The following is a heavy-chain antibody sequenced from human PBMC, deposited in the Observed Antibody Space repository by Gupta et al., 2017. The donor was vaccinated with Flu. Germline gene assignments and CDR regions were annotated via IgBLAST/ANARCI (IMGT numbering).Heavy chain of an antibody. D-gene: IGHD3-16*02. CDR2: INHSGST. V-gene: IGHV4-34*01. J-gene: IGHJ6*02. CDR1: GGSFSGYY. CDR3: ARVIGSPYHFMDV. Sequence: QVQLQQWGAGLLKPPETLSLTCAVYGGSFSGYYWSWIRQPPGKGLEWIGEINHSGSTNYNPSLKSRVTISVDTSKNQFSLKLSSVTAADTAVYYCARVIGSPYHFMDVWGQGTTVTVSS.